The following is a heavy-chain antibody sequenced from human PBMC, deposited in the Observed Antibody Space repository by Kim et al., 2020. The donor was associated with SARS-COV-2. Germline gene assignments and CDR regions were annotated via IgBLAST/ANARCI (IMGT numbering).Heavy chain of an antibody. V-gene: IGHV1-69*13. CDR3: ARDNHYDSSGYYSYYYYGMGR. J-gene: IGHJ6*02. CDR2: IIPIFGTA. CDR1: GGTFSSYA. D-gene: IGHD3-22*01. Sequence: SVKVSCKASGGTFSSYAISWVRQAPGQGLEWMGGIIPIFGTANYAQKFQGRVTITADESTSTAYMELSSLRSEDTAVYYCARDNHYDSSGYYSYYYYGMGRWGQGTTVTVSS.